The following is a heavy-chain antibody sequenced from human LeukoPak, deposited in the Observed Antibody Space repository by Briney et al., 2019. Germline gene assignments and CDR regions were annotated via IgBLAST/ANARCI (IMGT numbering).Heavy chain of an antibody. CDR3: ASYYDILTGYLVY. V-gene: IGHV1-69*06. CDR1: GGTFSSYA. Sequence: GASVKVSCKASGGTFSSYAISWVRQAPGQGLEWMGGIIPIFSTANYAQKLQGRVTITADKSTSTAYMELSSLRSEDTAVYYCASYYDILTGYLVYWGQGTLVTVSS. CDR2: IIPIFSTA. J-gene: IGHJ4*02. D-gene: IGHD3-9*01.